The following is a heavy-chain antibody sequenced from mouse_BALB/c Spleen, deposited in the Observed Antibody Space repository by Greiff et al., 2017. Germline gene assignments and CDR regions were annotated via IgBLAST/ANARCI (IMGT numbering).Heavy chain of an antibody. CDR2: INSNGGST. Sequence: EVKLMESGGGLVQPGGSLKLSCAASGFTFSSYGMSWVRQTPDKRLELVATINSNGGSTYYPDSVKGRFTISRDNAKNTLYLQMSSLMSEDTAMYYCARDLVRLAMDYWGQGTSVTVSS. J-gene: IGHJ4*01. D-gene: IGHD2-14*01. CDR1: GFTFSSYG. V-gene: IGHV5-6-3*01. CDR3: ARDLVRLAMDY.